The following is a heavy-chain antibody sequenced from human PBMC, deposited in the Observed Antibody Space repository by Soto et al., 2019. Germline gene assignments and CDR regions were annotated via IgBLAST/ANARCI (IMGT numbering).Heavy chain of an antibody. V-gene: IGHV4-4*07. Sequence: PSETLSLTCTVSGGSISSYYWSWIRQPAGKGLEWIGHIYTSGSTNYSPSLKSRITMSVDTSKKQFSLKLSSVTAADTAVYYCAREMYYYDSSPPSPLRWFDPWGQGTLVTVSS. CDR1: GGSISSYY. CDR2: IYTSGST. J-gene: IGHJ5*02. D-gene: IGHD3-22*01. CDR3: AREMYYYDSSPPSPLRWFDP.